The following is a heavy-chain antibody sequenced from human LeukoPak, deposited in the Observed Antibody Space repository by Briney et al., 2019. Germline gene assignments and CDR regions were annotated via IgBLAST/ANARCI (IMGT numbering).Heavy chain of an antibody. V-gene: IGHV4-59*08. Sequence: SETLSLTCTVSGGSISSYYWSWIRQPPGKGLEWIGCIYYSGSTNYNPSLKSRVTISVDTSKNQFSLKLSSVTAADTAVYYCARHPLRLNWFDPWGQGTLVTVSS. D-gene: IGHD5-12*01. CDR1: GGSISSYY. CDR3: ARHPLRLNWFDP. J-gene: IGHJ5*02. CDR2: IYYSGST.